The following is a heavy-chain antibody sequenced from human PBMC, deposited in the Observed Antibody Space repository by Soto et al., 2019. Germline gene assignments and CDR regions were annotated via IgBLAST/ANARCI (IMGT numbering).Heavy chain of an antibody. Sequence: QVQLVESGGGVVQPGRSLRLSCAASGFTFSSYGMHWVRQAPGKGLEWVAVISYDGSNKYYADSVKGRFTISRDNSKNTLYLQMNSLRAEDTAVYYCAKGRYFDPDWYFALWGRGTLVTVSS. CDR3: AKGRYFDPDWYFAL. CDR2: ISYDGSNK. D-gene: IGHD3-9*01. J-gene: IGHJ2*01. CDR1: GFTFSSYG. V-gene: IGHV3-30*18.